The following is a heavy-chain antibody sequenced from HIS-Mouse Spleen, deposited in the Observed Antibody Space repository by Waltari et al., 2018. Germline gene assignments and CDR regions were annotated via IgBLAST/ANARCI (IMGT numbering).Heavy chain of an antibody. Sequence: EVQLVESGGGLVQPGGSLRLSCAASGFTVSSYWMHLVRQAPGKGLVWVSRINSDGSSTSYAESVKGRFTISRDNAKNTLYMQMNSLRAEDTAVYYCARDLELDAFDIWGQGTMVTVSS. CDR3: ARDLELDAFDI. CDR1: GFTVSSYW. D-gene: IGHD1-1*01. J-gene: IGHJ3*02. V-gene: IGHV3-74*01. CDR2: INSDGSST.